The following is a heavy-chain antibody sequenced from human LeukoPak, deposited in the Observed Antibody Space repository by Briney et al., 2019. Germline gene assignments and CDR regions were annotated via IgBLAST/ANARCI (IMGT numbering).Heavy chain of an antibody. J-gene: IGHJ4*02. Sequence: PGGSLRLSCAASGFTFSSCAMSWVRQAPGKGLEWVSAISGSGGSTYYADSVKGRFTISRDNSKNTLYLQMNSLRAEDTAVYYCAKYVDIVATIGIDYWGQGTLVTVSS. CDR1: GFTFSSCA. D-gene: IGHD5-12*01. CDR2: ISGSGGST. V-gene: IGHV3-23*01. CDR3: AKYVDIVATIGIDY.